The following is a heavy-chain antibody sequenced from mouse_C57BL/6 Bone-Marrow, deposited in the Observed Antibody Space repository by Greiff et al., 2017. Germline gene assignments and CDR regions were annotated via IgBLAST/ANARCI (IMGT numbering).Heavy chain of an antibody. CDR1: GFTFSDYG. CDR2: ISSGSSTI. V-gene: IGHV5-17*01. D-gene: IGHD2-14*01. Sequence: EVQVVESGGGLVKPGGSLKLSCAASGFTFSDYGMHWVRQAPEKRLEWVAYISSGSSTIYYADTVKGRFTISRDNAKNTLFLQMTRLGSDDADMYYCGVRERYFDYWGQGTTLTVSS. CDR3: GVRERYFDY. J-gene: IGHJ2*01.